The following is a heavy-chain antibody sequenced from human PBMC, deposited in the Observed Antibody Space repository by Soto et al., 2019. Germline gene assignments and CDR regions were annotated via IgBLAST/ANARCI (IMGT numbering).Heavy chain of an antibody. CDR2: IYWDDDK. Sequence: QITLKESGPTLVKPTQTLTLTCTFSGLSLSTSGEAVGWIRQPPGKALEWLALIYWDDDKRYNPTLKTRLTITKDPSKNQVVLTLTTMDPVDTATYYCAHYVSTSPAGWFDPWGQGILVTVSS. V-gene: IGHV2-5*02. CDR3: AHYVSTSPAGWFDP. D-gene: IGHD3-10*02. J-gene: IGHJ5*02. CDR1: GLSLSTSGEA.